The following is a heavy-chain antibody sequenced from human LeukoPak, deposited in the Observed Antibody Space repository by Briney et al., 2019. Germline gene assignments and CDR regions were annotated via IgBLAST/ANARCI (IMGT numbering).Heavy chain of an antibody. CDR2: IKSKSDGGTT. CDR3: TTELAYYDSSGDDPFDI. CDR1: GFTFSKAW. V-gene: IGHV3-15*01. D-gene: IGHD3-22*01. J-gene: IGHJ3*02. Sequence: GGSLRLSCAGSGFTFSKAWMSWVRQAPGKGLGGGGRIKSKSDGGTTEYAAPVKGKFTSSRDESKKQLYVQRHNVKDEATTVYYCTTELAYYDSSGDDPFDIWGQGTMVTVSS.